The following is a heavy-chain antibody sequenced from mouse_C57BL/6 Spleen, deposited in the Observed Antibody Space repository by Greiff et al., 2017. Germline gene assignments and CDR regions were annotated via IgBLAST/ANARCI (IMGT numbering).Heavy chain of an antibody. CDR2: INYDGSST. V-gene: IGHV5-16*01. Sequence: EVMLVESEGGLVQPGSSMKLSCTASGFTFSDYYMAWVRQVPEKGLEWVANINYDGSSTYYLDSLKSRFIISRDNAKNILYLQMSSLKSEDTATYYCARESYYGPFAYWGQGTLVTVSA. CDR3: ARESYYGPFAY. CDR1: GFTFSDYY. J-gene: IGHJ3*01. D-gene: IGHD1-1*01.